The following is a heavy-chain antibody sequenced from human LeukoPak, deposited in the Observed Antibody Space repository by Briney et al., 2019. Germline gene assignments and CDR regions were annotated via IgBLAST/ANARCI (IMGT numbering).Heavy chain of an antibody. CDR1: GFTFSSYA. Sequence: GGSLRLSCAASGFTFSSYAMSWVRQAPGKGLEWVSAISGSGGSTYYADSVKGRFTISRDNSKNTLYLQMNSLRAEDTAVYYCAKFLAEWELNLGSDYWGQGTLVTVSS. J-gene: IGHJ4*02. D-gene: IGHD1-26*01. V-gene: IGHV3-23*01. CDR3: AKFLAEWELNLGSDY. CDR2: ISGSGGST.